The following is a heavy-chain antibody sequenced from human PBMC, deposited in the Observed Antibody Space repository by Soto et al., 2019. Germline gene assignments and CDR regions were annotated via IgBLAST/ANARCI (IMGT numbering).Heavy chain of an antibody. V-gene: IGHV3-30*18. CDR1: GFTLSSYG. CDR2: ISHDGSNK. CDR3: AKENTAMVFCFDY. J-gene: IGHJ4*02. D-gene: IGHD5-18*01. Sequence: GGSLRLSCAASGFTLSSYGMHWVRQATGKGLEGGAHISHDGSNKYYADYVKGRFNISRDNSKSTLYLQMNSLRAEDTAVYYCAKENTAMVFCFDYWGQGALVTVSS.